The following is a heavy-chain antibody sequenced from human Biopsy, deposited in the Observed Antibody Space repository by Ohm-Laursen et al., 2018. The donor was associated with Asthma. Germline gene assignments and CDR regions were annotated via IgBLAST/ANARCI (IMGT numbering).Heavy chain of an antibody. J-gene: IGHJ4*02. CDR2: IYYSGST. CDR1: YGSITSGGYY. CDR3: ARAQDYYDSRGYYRSFDY. D-gene: IGHD3-22*01. Sequence: SQTLSLTCTVSYGSITSGGYYWTRIRQHPGKGLEWIGFIYYSGSTYYNPSLKRRVSISIDTSKNQFSLKLSSVTAEDTAVYYCARAQDYYDSRGYYRSFDYWGQGTLVTVSS. V-gene: IGHV4-31*03.